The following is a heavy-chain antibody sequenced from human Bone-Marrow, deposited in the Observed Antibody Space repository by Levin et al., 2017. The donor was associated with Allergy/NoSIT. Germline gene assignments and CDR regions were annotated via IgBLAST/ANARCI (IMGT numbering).Heavy chain of an antibody. CDR3: ARVGHVRESSGTSWYSFSYYYMDV. Sequence: TLSLTCTVSGGSISSGNYYWSWIRQPAGERLEWIGRIYTSGSTNYNPSLKSRVTISLDTSKNQFSLKLTSVTAADTAVYYCARVGHVRESSGTSWYSFSYYYMDVWGKGTTVTVSS. J-gene: IGHJ6*03. CDR1: GGSISSGNYY. D-gene: IGHD2-2*02. V-gene: IGHV4-61*02. CDR2: IYTSGST.